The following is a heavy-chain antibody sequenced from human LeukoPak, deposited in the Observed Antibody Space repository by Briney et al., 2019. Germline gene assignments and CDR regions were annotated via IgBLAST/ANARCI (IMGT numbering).Heavy chain of an antibody. CDR2: MCYTGNT. Sequence: SETLSLTCTVSGGSINRCRHYWGWIRQPPGKGLVWIGSMCYTGNTYYNPPLKSRVTIAIDTSKHLFSLKLSSVTAADTAVYYCARVNYYDSSGAYYYMDVWGRGTTVTVSS. CDR3: ARVNYYDSSGAYYYMDV. V-gene: IGHV4-39*07. D-gene: IGHD3-22*01. CDR1: GGSINRCRHY. J-gene: IGHJ6*03.